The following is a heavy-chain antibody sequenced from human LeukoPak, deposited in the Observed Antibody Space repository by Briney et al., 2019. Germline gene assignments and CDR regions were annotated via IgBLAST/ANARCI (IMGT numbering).Heavy chain of an antibody. CDR1: GGSINSYY. Sequence: SETLSLTCTVSGGSINSYYWSWIRQTPGKGLEWIGYIYYSGSTNYNPSLKSRVTISVDTSKNQFSLKLSSVTAADTAVYYCARAGSGWYSLFDSWGQGTLVTVSS. CDR2: IYYSGST. V-gene: IGHV4-59*01. CDR3: ARAGSGWYSLFDS. D-gene: IGHD6-19*01. J-gene: IGHJ4*02.